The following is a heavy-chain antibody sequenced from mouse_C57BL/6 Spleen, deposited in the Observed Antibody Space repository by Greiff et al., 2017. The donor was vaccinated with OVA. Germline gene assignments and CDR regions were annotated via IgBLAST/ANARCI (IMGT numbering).Heavy chain of an antibody. D-gene: IGHD2-14*01. V-gene: IGHV1-59*01. CDR2: IDPSDSYT. J-gene: IGHJ3*01. CDR3: ARNDRNP. Sequence: QVQLQQPGAELVRPGTSVKLSCKASGYTFTSYWMHWVQQRPGQGLEWIGVIDPSDSYTNYNQKFKGKATLTVDTSSSTAYMQLSSLTAEDSAVYYCARNDRNPWGQGTLVTVSA. CDR1: GYTFTSYW.